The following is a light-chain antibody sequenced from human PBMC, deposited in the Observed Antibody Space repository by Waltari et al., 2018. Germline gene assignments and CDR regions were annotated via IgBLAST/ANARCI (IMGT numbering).Light chain of an antibody. CDR2: GAS. CDR3: QQSYRTPLYT. J-gene: IGKJ2*01. Sequence: DIQLTPSPSSLSASVGATVTITRQASQSLSNYLNWYQQKPWKAPRLLIYGASSLQSGVPSRFSVTGSGTDFTLTISSLQPEDFATYYCQQSYRTPLYTFGQGTKLEIK. CDR1: QSLSNY. V-gene: IGKV1-39*01.